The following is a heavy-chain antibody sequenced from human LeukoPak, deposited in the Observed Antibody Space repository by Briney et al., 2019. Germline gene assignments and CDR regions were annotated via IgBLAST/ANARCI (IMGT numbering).Heavy chain of an antibody. CDR2: IASSGSDI. CDR1: GFTFSASP. J-gene: IGHJ4*02. Sequence: GGSLRLSCAASGFTFSASPMHWVRQAPGRGLEWVSFIASSGSDIDYADSVKGRFTISRDNANNTLFLQMNSLRVEDTAVYYCARLIIYDGRDYWGQGTLVTVSS. CDR3: ARLIIYDGRDY. V-gene: IGHV3-21*01. D-gene: IGHD3-3*01.